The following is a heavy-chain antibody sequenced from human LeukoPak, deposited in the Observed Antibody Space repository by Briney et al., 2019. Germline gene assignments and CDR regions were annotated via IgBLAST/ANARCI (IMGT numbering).Heavy chain of an antibody. J-gene: IGHJ4*02. CDR3: AREAIRGRKYGSSLPTPAYFDY. V-gene: IGHV4-39*02. Sequence: SETLSLTCAVSGGSISSSSYYWGWIRQPPGKGLEWIASIYYSGSTYYNPSLKSRVTISVDTSKNQFSLKLSSVTAADTAVYYCAREAIRGRKYGSSLPTPAYFDYWGQGTLVTVSS. D-gene: IGHD6-13*01. CDR2: IYYSGST. CDR1: GGSISSSSYY.